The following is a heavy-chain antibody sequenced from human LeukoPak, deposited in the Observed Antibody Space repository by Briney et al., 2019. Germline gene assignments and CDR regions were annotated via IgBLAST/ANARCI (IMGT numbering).Heavy chain of an antibody. D-gene: IGHD6-19*01. CDR1: GLTFSDYR. V-gene: IGHV3-21*06. Sequence: GGSLRLSCAVSGLTFSDYRMIWVRQAPEKSLEWVAVTAGADDVIQYADSVKGRFTISRDNAKNLLYLQMNSLRADDTAVYYCARDPSLALAGTPFDYCGQGTRVTVSS. CDR2: TAGADDVI. CDR3: ARDPSLALAGTPFDY. J-gene: IGHJ4*02.